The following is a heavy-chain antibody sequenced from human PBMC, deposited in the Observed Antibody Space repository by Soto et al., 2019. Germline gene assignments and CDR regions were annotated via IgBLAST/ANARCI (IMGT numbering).Heavy chain of an antibody. CDR2: IWYDGSNK. CDR3: ARDPSTDYYDSSGYFQ. Sequence: GGSLRLSCAASGFTFSSYGMHWVRQAPGKGLEWVAVIWYDGSNKYYADSVKGRFTISRDNSKNTLYLQMNSLRAEDTAVYYYARDPSTDYYDSSGYFQWGQGALVTVSS. CDR1: GFTFSSYG. J-gene: IGHJ4*02. D-gene: IGHD3-22*01. V-gene: IGHV3-33*01.